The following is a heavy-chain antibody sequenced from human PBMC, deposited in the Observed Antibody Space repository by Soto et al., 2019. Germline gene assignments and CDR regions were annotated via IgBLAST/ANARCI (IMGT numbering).Heavy chain of an antibody. CDR1: GGTFSSYA. CDR3: ARDFPNLAIGGDLSWFDP. D-gene: IGHD2-21*02. V-gene: IGHV1-69*06. Sequence: SVKVSCKASGGTFSSYAIGWVRQAPGQGLEWMGGIIPIFGTANYAQKFQGRVTITADKSTSTAYMELSSLRSEDTAVYYCARDFPNLAIGGDLSWFDPWGQGTLVTVSS. CDR2: IIPIFGTA. J-gene: IGHJ5*02.